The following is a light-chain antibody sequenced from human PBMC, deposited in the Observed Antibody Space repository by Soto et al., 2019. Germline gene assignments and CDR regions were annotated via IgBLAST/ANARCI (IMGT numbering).Light chain of an antibody. J-gene: IGKJ4*01. CDR1: QSVLYSANNLNY. CDR3: QQYFTLPLT. CDR2: WAS. Sequence: DIVMTQSPDSLAVSLGERATINCKSSQSVLYSANNLNYLAWYQQKPGHPPRLLIYWASTRGSGVPDRFSGSGSGTDFTLNISSLQAEDVAVYFCQQYFTLPLTFGGGTKVEIK. V-gene: IGKV4-1*01.